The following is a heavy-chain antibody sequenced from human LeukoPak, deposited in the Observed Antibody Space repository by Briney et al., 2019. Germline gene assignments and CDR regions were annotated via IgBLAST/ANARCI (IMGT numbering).Heavy chain of an antibody. CDR1: GGSISSYY. D-gene: IGHD2-15*01. V-gene: IGHV4-59*08. J-gene: IGHJ5*02. CDR3: ARQQWCSGGSCYPLWFDP. CDR2: IYYSGST. Sequence: SETLSLTCTVSGGSISSYYWSWIRQPPGKGLEWIGYIYYSGSTNYNPSLKSRVTISVDTSKNQFSLKLSSVTAADTAVYYYARQQWCSGGSCYPLWFDPWSQGTLVTVSS.